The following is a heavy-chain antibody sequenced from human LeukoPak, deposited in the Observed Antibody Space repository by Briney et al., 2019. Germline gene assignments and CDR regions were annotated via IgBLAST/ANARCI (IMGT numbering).Heavy chain of an antibody. Sequence: ASETLSLTCSVSGGSINNYYWNWIRQPPGKGLEWIGYIYYSGSTNYNPSLKSRVTISVDTSKNQFSLKLSSVTAADTAVYYCARGGWYPESFQHWGQGALVTVSS. J-gene: IGHJ1*01. CDR1: GGSINNYY. CDR2: IYYSGST. CDR3: ARGGWYPESFQH. D-gene: IGHD6-19*01. V-gene: IGHV4-59*01.